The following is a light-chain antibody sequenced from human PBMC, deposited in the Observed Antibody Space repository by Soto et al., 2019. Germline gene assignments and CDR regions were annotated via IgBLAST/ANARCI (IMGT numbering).Light chain of an antibody. CDR1: SSDVGGYNY. J-gene: IGLJ2*01. CDR2: DVS. V-gene: IGLV2-14*01. CDR3: SSYTSSSTGV. Sequence: QSALTQPASVSGSPGQSITISCTGTSSDVGGYNYVSWYQQHPGKAPKLMIYDVSNRPSGVSNRFSGSKSGNTASLTISGLQADDGADYYCSSYTSSSTGVFGGGTKLTVL.